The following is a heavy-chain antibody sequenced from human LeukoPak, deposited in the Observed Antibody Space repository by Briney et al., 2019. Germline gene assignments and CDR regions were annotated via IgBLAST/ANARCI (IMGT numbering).Heavy chain of an antibody. J-gene: IGHJ6*03. CDR2: IYHSGST. CDR1: GGSISSSSYY. V-gene: IGHV4-39*07. CDR3: ARADFYYYYMDV. Sequence: SETLSLTCTVSGGSISSSSYYWGWIRQPPGKGLEWIGNIYHSGSTNYNPSLKSRVTISVDTSKNQFSLKLSSVTAADTAVYYCARADFYYYYMDVWGKGTTVTISS. D-gene: IGHD3-3*01.